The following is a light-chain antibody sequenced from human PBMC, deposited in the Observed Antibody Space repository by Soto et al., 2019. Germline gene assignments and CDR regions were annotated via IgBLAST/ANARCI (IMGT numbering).Light chain of an antibody. Sequence: QSALTQPASVSGSPGQSITISCTGTSSDVGGYNYVSWYQQHPGKAPKLMIHEVNRRPSGVSNRFSGSKSGNTASLTISGLQAEDEAYYFCSSYTIGTTPWLFGGGTQLTVL. CDR2: EVN. J-gene: IGLJ3*02. CDR1: SSDVGGYNY. CDR3: SSYTIGTTPWL. V-gene: IGLV2-14*01.